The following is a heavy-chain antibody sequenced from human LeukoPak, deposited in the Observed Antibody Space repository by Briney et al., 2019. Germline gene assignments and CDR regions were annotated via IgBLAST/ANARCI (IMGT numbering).Heavy chain of an antibody. D-gene: IGHD3-16*01. Sequence: LEWMGWINTNTGNPTYAQAFIGRFVFSVDTSVSTAYLQITSLQVEDTAVYYCARDWGPSGPWGQGTLVSVSS. CDR3: ARDWGPSGP. V-gene: IGHV7-4-1*02. CDR2: INTNTGNP. J-gene: IGHJ5*02.